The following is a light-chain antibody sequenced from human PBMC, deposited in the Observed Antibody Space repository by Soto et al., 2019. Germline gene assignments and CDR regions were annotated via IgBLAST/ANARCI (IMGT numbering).Light chain of an antibody. CDR2: DAF. CDR3: QQYGSSPPWT. V-gene: IGKV3-20*01. Sequence: EIVLTQSPGTLSLSPGERATLSCRASQSVSDNYLAWYQQKPGQAPRLLIYDAFTRATGIPDRFSGSGSGTDFSLTISRLEPEDFVVYYCQQYGSSPPWTFGQGTTVEIK. J-gene: IGKJ1*01. CDR1: QSVSDNY.